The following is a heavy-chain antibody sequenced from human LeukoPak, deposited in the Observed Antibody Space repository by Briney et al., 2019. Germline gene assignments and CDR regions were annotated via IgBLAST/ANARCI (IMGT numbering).Heavy chain of an antibody. CDR2: IGGSGGST. V-gene: IGHV3-23*01. CDR1: GFTFSSYA. D-gene: IGHD3-10*01. Sequence: PGGSLRLSCAASGFTFSSYAMSWVRQAPGKGLEWVSAIGGSGGSTYYADSVKGRFTISRDNSKNTLYLQMNSLRAEDTAVYYCARYPLWFGELLSSEYISWGQGTLVTVSS. J-gene: IGHJ4*02. CDR3: ARYPLWFGELLSSEYIS.